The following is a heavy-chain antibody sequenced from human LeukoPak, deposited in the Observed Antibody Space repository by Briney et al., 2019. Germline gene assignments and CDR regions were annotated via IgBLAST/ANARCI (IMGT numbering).Heavy chain of an antibody. V-gene: IGHV7-4-1*02. Sequence: ASVKVSCKASGYTFTSYAMNWVRQAPGQGLEWMGWINTNTGNPTYAQGFTGRFVFSLDTSVSTAYLQISSLKAEDTAVYYCAREGSLDYDILTDLLGSYFQHWGQGTLVTVSS. CDR3: AREGSLDYDILTDLLGSYFQH. J-gene: IGHJ1*01. CDR1: GYTFTSYA. D-gene: IGHD3-9*01. CDR2: INTNTGNP.